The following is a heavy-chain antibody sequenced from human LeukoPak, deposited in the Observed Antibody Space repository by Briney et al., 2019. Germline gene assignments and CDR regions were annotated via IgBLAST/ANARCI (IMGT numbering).Heavy chain of an antibody. CDR1: GFTFISYD. CDR2: MNPSSGNT. D-gene: IGHD1-1*01. Sequence: GASVKVSYKASGFTFISYDIVWVRQAAGPGLEWLGWMNPSSGNTGYSQKFQGRVTMTRNTSISTAYLVLSSLISEDTAVYYCARRDNWNAASYYYMDVWGEGTTVTVSS. J-gene: IGHJ6*03. CDR3: ARRDNWNAASYYYMDV. V-gene: IGHV1-8*01.